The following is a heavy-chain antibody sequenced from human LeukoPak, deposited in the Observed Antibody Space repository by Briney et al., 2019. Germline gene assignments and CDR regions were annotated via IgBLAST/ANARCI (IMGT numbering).Heavy chain of an antibody. J-gene: IGHJ3*02. CDR2: IFYSGTT. CDR1: GGSVSTSNYY. CDR3: AKSKGYGLVDI. V-gene: IGHV4-39*07. D-gene: IGHD3-10*01. Sequence: SESLSLTCTVSGGSVSTSNYYSAWIRQPPGKGLHRFGNIFYSGTTYYIPTANSRVPMTLATSSNHFSLKLNYVTAPHTTAFYCAKSKGYGLVDIWGQGTMVTVSS.